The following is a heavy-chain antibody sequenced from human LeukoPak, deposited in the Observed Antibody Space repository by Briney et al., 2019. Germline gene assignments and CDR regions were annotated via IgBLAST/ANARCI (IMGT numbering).Heavy chain of an antibody. D-gene: IGHD4-23*01. V-gene: IGHV1-69*13. Sequence: ASVTVSCKASGGTFSSYAISWVRQAPGQGLEWMGGIIPIFGTANYAQKFQGRVTITADESTSTAYMELSSLRSEDTAVYYCARDPAWDGGNVSDYWGQGILVTVSS. CDR1: GGTFSSYA. CDR3: ARDPAWDGGNVSDY. J-gene: IGHJ4*02. CDR2: IIPIFGTA.